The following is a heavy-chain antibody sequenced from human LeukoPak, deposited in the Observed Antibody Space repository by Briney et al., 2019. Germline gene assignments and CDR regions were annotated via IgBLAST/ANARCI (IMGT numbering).Heavy chain of an antibody. CDR2: ISSSGSTI. CDR1: GFTFSDYY. J-gene: IGHJ4*02. D-gene: IGHD3-22*01. CDR3: ERDAKKYCYDSSGYYDGRGFDY. Sequence: PGGSLRLSCAASGFTFSDYYMSWVRQAPGKGLEWVSYISSSGSTIYYADSVKGRFTISRDNAKNSLYLQMNSLRAEDTAVYYCERDAKKYCYDSSGYYDGRGFDYWGQGTLVTVS. V-gene: IGHV3-11*04.